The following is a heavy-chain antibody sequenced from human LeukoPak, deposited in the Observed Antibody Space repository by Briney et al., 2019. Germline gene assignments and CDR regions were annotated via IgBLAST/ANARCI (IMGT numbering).Heavy chain of an antibody. V-gene: IGHV1-2*02. CDR2: INPVSGGT. Sequence: ASVKVSCKASGFTFTDYYMHWVRQAPGQGPEWMGWINPVSGGTDFAQKFQGRVTMTRNTSISTAYMELSSLRSEDTAVYYCARLGVYDGNSYGSYWGQGTLVTVSS. CDR3: ARLGVYDGNSYGSY. J-gene: IGHJ4*02. CDR1: GFTFTDYY. D-gene: IGHD5-18*01.